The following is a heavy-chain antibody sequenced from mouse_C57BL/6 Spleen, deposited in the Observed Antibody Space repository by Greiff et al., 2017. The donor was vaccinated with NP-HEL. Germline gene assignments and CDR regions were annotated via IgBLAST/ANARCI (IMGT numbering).Heavy chain of an antibody. Sequence: QVQLKESGAELARPGASVKMSCKASGYTFTSYTMHWVKQRPGQGLEWIGYINPSSGYTKYNQKFKDKATLTADKSSSTAYMQLSSLTSEDPAVYYCAMGATVVADAMDYWGQGTSVTVSS. CDR3: AMGATVVADAMDY. CDR1: GYTFTSYT. V-gene: IGHV1-4*01. D-gene: IGHD1-1*01. J-gene: IGHJ4*01. CDR2: INPSSGYT.